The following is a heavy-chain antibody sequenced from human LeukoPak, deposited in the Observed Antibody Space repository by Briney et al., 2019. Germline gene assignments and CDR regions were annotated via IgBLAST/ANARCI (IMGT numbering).Heavy chain of an antibody. CDR2: VSDSGSTR. CDR3: AREMGSIWNVPIDY. Sequence: GGSLRFSCAVSGFTFSDYYMSWVRQAPGKGLEWVAYVSDSGSTRYADSVRGRFTVSRDDAKSSLFLQMNSLRAEDTAVYYCAREMGSIWNVPIDYWGQGTLVTVSS. J-gene: IGHJ4*02. V-gene: IGHV3-11*01. CDR1: GFTFSDYY. D-gene: IGHD6-13*01.